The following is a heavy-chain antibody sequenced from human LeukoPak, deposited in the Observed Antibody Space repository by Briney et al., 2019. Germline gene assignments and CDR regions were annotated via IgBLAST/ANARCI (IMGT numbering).Heavy chain of an antibody. J-gene: IGHJ6*03. CDR1: GFTLSSNS. Sequence: GGSLRLSCAASGFTLSSNSMSWVRQAPGKGLEWVSTISGSGRITCYADSVMDRFTISRDNSNNTLYLQINSLRVEGTAVYYCARREVDYYYFYMDLWGRGTTVTVSS. V-gene: IGHV3-23*01. CDR3: ARREVDYYYFYMDL. CDR2: ISGSGRIT.